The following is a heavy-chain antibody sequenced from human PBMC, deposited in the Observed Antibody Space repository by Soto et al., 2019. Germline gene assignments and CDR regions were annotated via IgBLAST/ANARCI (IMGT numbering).Heavy chain of an antibody. Sequence: EVQLVESGGGLVQAGGSLRLSCAASGFTFSSYWTSWVRQAPGKGLEWVANINQDGSEKYYVDSVKGRFTISRDNAKNSLYLQMNSLRAEDTAVYYCARDVIAVAATFDYWGQGTLVTVSS. CDR3: ARDVIAVAATFDY. D-gene: IGHD6-19*01. CDR1: GFTFSSYW. CDR2: INQDGSEK. J-gene: IGHJ4*02. V-gene: IGHV3-7*03.